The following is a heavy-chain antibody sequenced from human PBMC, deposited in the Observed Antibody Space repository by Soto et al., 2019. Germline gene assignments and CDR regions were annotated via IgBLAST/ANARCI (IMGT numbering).Heavy chain of an antibody. D-gene: IGHD6-13*01. J-gene: IGHJ5*02. CDR1: GGSISSYY. CDR2: IYYSGST. Sequence: PSETLSLTCTVSGGSISSYYWSWIRQPPGKGLEWIGYIYYSGSTNYNPSLKSRVTISVDTSKNQFSLNVASVSAADTAVYYCTGEQYASSWTWGQGTLVTVSS. V-gene: IGHV4-4*08. CDR3: TGEQYASSWT.